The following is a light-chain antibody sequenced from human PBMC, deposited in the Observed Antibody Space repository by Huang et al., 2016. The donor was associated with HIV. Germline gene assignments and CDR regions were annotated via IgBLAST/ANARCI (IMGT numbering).Light chain of an antibody. CDR2: GES. J-gene: IGKJ1*01. Sequence: EIVLTQSPGTLSLSPGERAILSCRASQSVSSSHLAWYQQKPGQAPRLLIYGESSRATGIPDRCSGSGSGTDFTLTISRLEPEDFAVFYCQQYGNSPGTFGQGTKVEIK. CDR1: QSVSSSH. V-gene: IGKV3-20*01. CDR3: QQYGNSPGT.